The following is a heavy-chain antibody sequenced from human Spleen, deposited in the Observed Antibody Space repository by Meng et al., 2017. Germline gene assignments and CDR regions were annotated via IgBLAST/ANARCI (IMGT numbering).Heavy chain of an antibody. D-gene: IGHD3-16*01. J-gene: IGHJ5*02. CDR2: IYYSGST. CDR1: GGSISSGGYY. CDR3: ARDLWELRYKAPFDP. Sequence: QVQLQQSGPGLVKFSQTLSLSCTVSGGSISSGGYYWSWIRQRPGKGLEWIGYIYYSGSTYYNPSLKSRLTISVDTSQNQFSLILNSVTAADTAVYYCARDLWELRYKAPFDPWGQGILVTVSS. V-gene: IGHV4-31*03.